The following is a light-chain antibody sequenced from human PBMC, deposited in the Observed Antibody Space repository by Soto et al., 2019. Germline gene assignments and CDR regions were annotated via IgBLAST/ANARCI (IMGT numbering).Light chain of an antibody. Sequence: EIVLTQSPGTLSLSPGERATLSCRASPSVSSSYLAWYQQKPGQAPRLLIYGASSRATGIPDRFSGSGSGTDFTRTISRLEPEDFAVYYCQQFGNSPYTFGQGTRLEIK. V-gene: IGKV3-20*01. CDR3: QQFGNSPYT. CDR2: GAS. J-gene: IGKJ2*01. CDR1: PSVSSSY.